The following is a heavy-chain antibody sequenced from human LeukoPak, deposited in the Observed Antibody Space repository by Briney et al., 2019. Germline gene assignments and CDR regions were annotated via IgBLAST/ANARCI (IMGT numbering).Heavy chain of an antibody. Sequence: GGSLRLSCAASGFTFSTYAMSWVRQAPGKGLEWVAVISGGGGTTHYADSVQGRFTISRDNSKNALYLQMNSLRAEATALYYCAKDATRFGGWYASFDQWGQGTLVLVSP. CDR1: GFTFSTYA. CDR2: ISGGGGTT. CDR3: AKDATRFGGWYASFDQ. J-gene: IGHJ4*02. D-gene: IGHD6-19*01. V-gene: IGHV3-23*01.